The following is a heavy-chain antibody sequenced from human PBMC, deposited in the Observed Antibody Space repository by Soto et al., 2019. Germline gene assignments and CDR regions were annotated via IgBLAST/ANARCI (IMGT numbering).Heavy chain of an antibody. CDR2: INYRWPA. J-gene: IGHJ3*02. D-gene: IGHD3-22*01. Sequence: SETLSLTCSVSGGSINNSTSFWGWLRQSPGKGLEWIATINYRWPAEYNPSLKSRVTISVDRSRNVLSLQMNYVTAPDTAVYYCARAPAGYYYDSSGYYYNVAAFDIWGQGTMVTVSS. V-gene: IGHV4-39*02. CDR3: ARAPAGYYYDSSGYYYNVAAFDI. CDR1: GGSINNSTSF.